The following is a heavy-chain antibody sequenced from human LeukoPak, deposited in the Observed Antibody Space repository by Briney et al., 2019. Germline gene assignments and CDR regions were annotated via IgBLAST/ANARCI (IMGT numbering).Heavy chain of an antibody. D-gene: IGHD3-16*01. CDR3: ANLGGPYGLAHYDAFDI. CDR1: GFXFSSYG. J-gene: IGHJ3*02. Sequence: GRSLRLSCAASGFXFSSYGIHWVRQAPGKGREWLAVISYDGSNKYYADSVKGRFTISRDNSKNTLYLQMNSLRAEDTAVYYCANLGGPYGLAHYDAFDIWGQGTMVTVSS. V-gene: IGHV3-30*18. CDR2: ISYDGSNK.